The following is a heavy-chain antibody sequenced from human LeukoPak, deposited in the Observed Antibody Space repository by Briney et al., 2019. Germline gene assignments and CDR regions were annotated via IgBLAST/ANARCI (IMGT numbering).Heavy chain of an antibody. J-gene: IGHJ5*02. D-gene: IGHD6-6*01. CDR2: IYYSGRT. CDR3: ASGVYSSSGGPWFGP. CDR1: GGSISSSSYY. Sequence: PSETLSLTCTVSGGSISSSSYYWGWIRQPPGKGLEWIGSIYYSGRTYYNPSLKSRVTISGDTSKNQFSLKLSSVTAADTAVYYCASGVYSSSGGPWFGPWGQGTLVTVSS. V-gene: IGHV4-39*01.